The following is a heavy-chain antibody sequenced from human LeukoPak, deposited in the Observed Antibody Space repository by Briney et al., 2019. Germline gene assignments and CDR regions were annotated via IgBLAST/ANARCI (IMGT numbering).Heavy chain of an antibody. CDR1: GFTFSSYS. CDR3: ARDGGYCSSTSCLAEYDY. V-gene: IGHV3-21*01. J-gene: IGHJ4*02. D-gene: IGHD2-2*01. Sequence: GGSLRLSCAASGFTFSSYSMNWVRQAPGKGLEWVSSISSSSSYIYYADSVKGRFTISRDNAKNSLYLQMNNLRAEDTAVYYCARDGGYCSSTSCLAEYDYWGQGTLVTVSS. CDR2: ISSSSSYI.